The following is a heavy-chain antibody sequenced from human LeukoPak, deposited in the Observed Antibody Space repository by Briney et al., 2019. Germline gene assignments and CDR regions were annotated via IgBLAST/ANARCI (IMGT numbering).Heavy chain of an antibody. V-gene: IGHV1-69*06. CDR2: IIPIFGTA. CDR1: GGTFSSYA. Sequence: ASVKVSCKASGGTFSSYAISWVRQAPGQGLEWMGGIIPIFGTANYAQKIQGRVTITADKSTSTAYMELSSLRSEDTAVYYCASQLIAAAGWEWFDPWGQGTLVTVSS. D-gene: IGHD6-13*01. J-gene: IGHJ5*02. CDR3: ASQLIAAAGWEWFDP.